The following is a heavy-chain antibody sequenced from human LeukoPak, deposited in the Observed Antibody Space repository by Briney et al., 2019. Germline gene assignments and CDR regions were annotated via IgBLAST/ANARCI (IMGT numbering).Heavy chain of an antibody. J-gene: IGHJ4*02. CDR1: GVSFSGYY. D-gene: IGHD3-22*01. CDR3: ARCTRRLLRSYFDY. Sequence: ASETLSLTCAVYGVSFSGYYWSWIRQPPGKGLEWIGEINHSGSTNYNPSLKSRVTISVDTSKNQFSLKLSSVTAADTAVYYCARCTRRLLRSYFDYWGQGTLVTVSS. CDR2: INHSGST. V-gene: IGHV4-34*01.